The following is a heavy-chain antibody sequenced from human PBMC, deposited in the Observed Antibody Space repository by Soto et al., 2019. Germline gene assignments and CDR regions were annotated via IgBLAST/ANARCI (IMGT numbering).Heavy chain of an antibody. J-gene: IGHJ4*02. CDR1: GFSFFGYA. V-gene: IGHV3-23*01. D-gene: IGHD3-3*01. Sequence: WGSLRLSCAASGFSFFGYALIWVRQAPGKGLEWVSTISGSDGKTFYADSVKGRFSISRDTSQSTLYLQMNSLRADDTAMYYCARWSYLDYWGQGTRVTVSS. CDR3: ARWSYLDY. CDR2: ISGSDGKT.